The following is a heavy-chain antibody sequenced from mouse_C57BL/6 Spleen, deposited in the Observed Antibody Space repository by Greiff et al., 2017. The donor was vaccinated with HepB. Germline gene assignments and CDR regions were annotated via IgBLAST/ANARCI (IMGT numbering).Heavy chain of an antibody. CDR1: GYSITSGYY. D-gene: IGHD2-4*01. Sequence: ESGPGLVKPSQSLSLTCSVTGYSITSGYYWNWIRQFPGNKLEWMGYISYDGSNNYNPSLKNRLSITRDTSQNQFFLKLNSVTTEDTATYYCARDHGDYDYDSLFAYWGQGTLVTVSA. CDR3: ARDHGDYDYDSLFAY. J-gene: IGHJ3*01. CDR2: ISYDGSN. V-gene: IGHV3-6*01.